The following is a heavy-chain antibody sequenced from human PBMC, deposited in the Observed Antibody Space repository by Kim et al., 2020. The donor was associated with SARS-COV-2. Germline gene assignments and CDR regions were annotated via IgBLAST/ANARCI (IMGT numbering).Heavy chain of an antibody. CDR1: GYTFTSYG. CDR3: ALTPSDSRGIGYFDY. V-gene: IGHV1-18*01. D-gene: IGHD4-4*01. CDR2: ISAYNGNT. Sequence: ASVKVSCKASGYTFTSYGISWVRQAPGQGLEWMGWISAYNGNTNYAQKLQGRVTMTTDTSTSTAYMELRSLRSDDTAVYYCALTPSDSRGIGYFDYWGQGTLVTVSS. J-gene: IGHJ4*02.